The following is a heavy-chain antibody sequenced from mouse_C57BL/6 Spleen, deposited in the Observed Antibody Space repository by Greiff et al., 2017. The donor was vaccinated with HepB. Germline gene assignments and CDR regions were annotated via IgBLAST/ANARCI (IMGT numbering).Heavy chain of an antibody. Sequence: VQLVESGPELVKPGASVKISCKASGYAFSSSWMNWVKQRPGKGLEWIGRIYPGDGDTNYNGKFKGKATLTADKSSSTAYMQLSSLTSEDSAVYFCARGSYYGSSYKGYFDYWGQGTTLTVSS. J-gene: IGHJ2*01. D-gene: IGHD1-1*01. CDR3: ARGSYYGSSYKGYFDY. CDR1: GYAFSSSW. CDR2: IYPGDGDT. V-gene: IGHV1-82*01.